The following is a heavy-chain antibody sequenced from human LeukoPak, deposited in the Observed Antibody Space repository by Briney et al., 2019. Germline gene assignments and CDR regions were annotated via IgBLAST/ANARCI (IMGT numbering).Heavy chain of an antibody. Sequence: ASVKVSCKVSGYIFTSYAMHWVRQAPGQRLEWMGWINPGNGNTKYSQKFQGRVTITRDTSASTAYMELSSLRSEDTAVYYCARDGATEGYYYFDYWGQGTLVTVSS. CDR3: ARDGATEGYYYFDY. D-gene: IGHD1-26*01. CDR2: INPGNGNT. V-gene: IGHV1-3*01. J-gene: IGHJ4*02. CDR1: GYIFTSYA.